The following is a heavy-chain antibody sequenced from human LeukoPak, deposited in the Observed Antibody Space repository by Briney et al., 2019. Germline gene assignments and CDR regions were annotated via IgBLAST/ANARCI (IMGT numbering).Heavy chain of an antibody. CDR2: ISGSGGST. D-gene: IGHD3-10*01. Sequence: GGSLRLSCAASGFTFSSYAMSWVRQAPGKGLEWVSAISGSGGSTYYADSVNGRFTISRDNSKNTLYLQMNSLRAEDTAVYYCAKPFYYGSGSNNWFDPWGQGTLVTVSS. CDR1: GFTFSSYA. J-gene: IGHJ5*02. V-gene: IGHV3-23*01. CDR3: AKPFYYGSGSNNWFDP.